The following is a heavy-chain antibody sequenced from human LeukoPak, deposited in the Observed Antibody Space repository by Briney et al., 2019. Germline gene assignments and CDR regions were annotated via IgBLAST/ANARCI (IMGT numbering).Heavy chain of an antibody. D-gene: IGHD3-10*01. CDR3: ARDADRRGGDTSRGYFDY. CDR1: GGSISSYY. V-gene: IGHV4-59*01. Sequence: SETLSLTCTVSGGSISSYYWSWIRQPPGKGLEWIGYIYYSGSTNYNPSLKSRVPISVDTSKNQFSLKLSSVTAADTAVYYCARDADRRGGDTSRGYFDYWGQGTLVTVSS. J-gene: IGHJ4*02. CDR2: IYYSGST.